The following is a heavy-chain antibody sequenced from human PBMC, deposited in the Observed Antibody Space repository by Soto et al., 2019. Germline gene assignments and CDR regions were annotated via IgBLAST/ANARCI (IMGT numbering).Heavy chain of an antibody. CDR2: IWYDGSNK. V-gene: IGHV3-33*01. Sequence: GGSLRLSCAASGFTFSSYGMHWVRQAPGKGLEWVAVIWYDGSNKYYADSVKGRFTISRDNSKNTLYLQMNSLRAEDTAVYYCARAATIILVVPDYWGQGSLVIVSS. D-gene: IGHD3-22*01. CDR3: ARAATIILVVPDY. J-gene: IGHJ4*02. CDR1: GFTFSSYG.